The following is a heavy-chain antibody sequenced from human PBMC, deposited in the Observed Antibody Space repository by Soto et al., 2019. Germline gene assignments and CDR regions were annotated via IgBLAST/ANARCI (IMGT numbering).Heavy chain of an antibody. CDR2: INHSGST. D-gene: IGHD5-18*01. Sequence: QVQLQQWGAGLLKPSETLSLTCAVYGGSFSGYYWSWIRQPPGKGLEWIGEINHSGSTNYNPSLKSRVTISVDTSKNQFPLKLSSVTAADTAVYYCARELGYGYSYGYLYWGQGTLVTVSS. CDR3: ARELGYGYSYGYLY. CDR1: GGSFSGYY. V-gene: IGHV4-34*01. J-gene: IGHJ4*02.